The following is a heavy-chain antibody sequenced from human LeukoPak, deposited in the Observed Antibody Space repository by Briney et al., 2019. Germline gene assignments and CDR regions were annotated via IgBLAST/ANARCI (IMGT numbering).Heavy chain of an antibody. Sequence: GGSLRLSCAASGFTFSDYYMSWIRQAPGKGLEWVSYISSSGSTIYYADSVKGRFTISRDNSKNTLYLQMNSLRAEDTAVYYCAKYDCSSGSCYSSAFDIWGQGTMVTVSS. J-gene: IGHJ3*02. V-gene: IGHV3-11*01. D-gene: IGHD2-15*01. CDR1: GFTFSDYY. CDR2: ISSSGSTI. CDR3: AKYDCSSGSCYSSAFDI.